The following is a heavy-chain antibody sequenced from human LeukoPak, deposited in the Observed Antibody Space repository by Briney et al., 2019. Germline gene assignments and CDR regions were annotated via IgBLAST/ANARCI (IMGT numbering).Heavy chain of an antibody. D-gene: IGHD5-18*01. CDR1: GGSFSGYY. J-gene: IGHJ5*02. V-gene: IGHV4-34*01. CDR2: INHSGST. CDR3: AAMAVNWFDP. Sequence: PSETLSLTCAVYGGSFSGYYWSWIRQPPGKGLEWIGEINHSGSTNYNPSLKSRVTISVDTSKNQFSLKLSSVTAADTAVYYCAAMAVNWFDPWGQGTLVIVSS.